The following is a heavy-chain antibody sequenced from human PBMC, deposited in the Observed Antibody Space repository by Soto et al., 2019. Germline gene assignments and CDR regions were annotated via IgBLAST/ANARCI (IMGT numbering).Heavy chain of an antibody. J-gene: IGHJ2*01. CDR3: ASQGIAVAGPYWYFDL. V-gene: IGHV4-31*03. CDR2: IYSSGST. Sequence: SETLSLTCTVSGGSIISGGDYWSWIRQHPGKGLEWIGYIYSSGSTYYNPSLKSRVTISVDTSKNQFSLKLSSVTAADTAVYYCASQGIAVAGPYWYFDLWGRGTLVTVSS. CDR1: GGSIISGGDY. D-gene: IGHD6-19*01.